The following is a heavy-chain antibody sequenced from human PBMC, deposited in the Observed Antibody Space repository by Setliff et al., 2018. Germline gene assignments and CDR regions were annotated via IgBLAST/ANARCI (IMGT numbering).Heavy chain of an antibody. CDR2: ISPYTGNT. CDR3: SRLVRFCTRTTCQRLSGDEY. V-gene: IGHV1-18*01. D-gene: IGHD2-8*01. J-gene: IGHJ4*02. Sequence: ASVKVSCKASGYTYINFGISWVRQAPGQGLEWVGWISPYTGNTYYAPRLQDRVTLTADTSTNTAYMELRSLISDDTAVYYCSRLVRFCTRTTCQRLSGDEYWGQGTVVTVSS. CDR1: GYTYINFG.